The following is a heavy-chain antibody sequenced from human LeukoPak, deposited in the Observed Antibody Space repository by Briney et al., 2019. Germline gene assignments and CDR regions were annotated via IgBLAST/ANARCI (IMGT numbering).Heavy chain of an antibody. Sequence: SETLSLTCAVYGGSFSDYYWSWIRQPPGKGLEWIGEINHSGCTNYNPSLKSRVTISVDTSRNQFSLRLSSVTAADTAVYYCATMWSGAFDPWGQGTLVTVSS. D-gene: IGHD2-21*01. V-gene: IGHV4-34*01. CDR2: INHSGCT. CDR1: GGSFSDYY. J-gene: IGHJ5*02. CDR3: ATMWSGAFDP.